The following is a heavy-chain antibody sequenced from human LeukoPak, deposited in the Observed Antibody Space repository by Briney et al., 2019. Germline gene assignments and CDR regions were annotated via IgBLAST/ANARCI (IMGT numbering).Heavy chain of an antibody. J-gene: IGHJ4*02. CDR2: VNPNSGGT. Sequence: ASVKVSCKASGCTFTGYYMHWVRQAPGQGLEWMGWVNPNSGGTNYAQKFQGRVTMTRGTSISTAYMELSRLRSDDTAVYYYARDRGGYSAYDYYFDYWGQGTLVTVSS. D-gene: IGHD5-12*01. CDR3: ARDRGGYSAYDYYFDY. CDR1: GCTFTGYY. V-gene: IGHV1-2*02.